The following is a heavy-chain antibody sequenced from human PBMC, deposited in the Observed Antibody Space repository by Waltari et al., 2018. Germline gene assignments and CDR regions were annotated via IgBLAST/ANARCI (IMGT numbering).Heavy chain of an antibody. Sequence: EAQLVQSGGGLVQPGGSLQPSCAAPGFTISRFWMTWVRQAPGQGLKWVAHIGPDGSDKYYVDSVKGRFTISRDNAENSLLLQMSSLRVEDTALYYCVGWNDPINSWGQGTLVAVSS. CDR3: VGWNDPINS. CDR2: IGPDGSDK. D-gene: IGHD1-1*01. CDR1: GFTISRFW. J-gene: IGHJ4*02. V-gene: IGHV3-7*01.